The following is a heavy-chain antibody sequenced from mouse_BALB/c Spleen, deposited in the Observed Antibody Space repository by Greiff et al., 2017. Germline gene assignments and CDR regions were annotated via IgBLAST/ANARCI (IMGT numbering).Heavy chain of an antibody. Sequence: EVMLVESGGGLVQPGGSLKLSCAASGFTFSSYTMSWVRQTPEKRLEWVAYISNGGGSTYYPDNVKGRFTISRDNAKNTLYLQMSSLKSEDTAMYYCARHDDGYLYYAMDYWGQGTSVTVSS. V-gene: IGHV5-12-2*01. CDR3: ARHDDGYLYYAMDY. CDR2: ISNGGGST. D-gene: IGHD2-3*01. CDR1: GFTFSSYT. J-gene: IGHJ4*01.